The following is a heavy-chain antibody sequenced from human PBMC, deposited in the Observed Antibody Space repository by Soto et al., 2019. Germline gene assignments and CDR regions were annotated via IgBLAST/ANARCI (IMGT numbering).Heavy chain of an antibody. Sequence: GGSLRLSCAASGFTFDDYTMHWVRQAPGKGLEWVSLISWDGGSTYYADSVKGRFTISRDNSKNSLYLQMNSLRTEDTALYYCAKDINGGGLWFGETDGMDVWGQGTTVTVSS. CDR3: AKDINGGGLWFGETDGMDV. D-gene: IGHD3-10*01. J-gene: IGHJ6*02. CDR1: GFTFDDYT. V-gene: IGHV3-43*01. CDR2: ISWDGGST.